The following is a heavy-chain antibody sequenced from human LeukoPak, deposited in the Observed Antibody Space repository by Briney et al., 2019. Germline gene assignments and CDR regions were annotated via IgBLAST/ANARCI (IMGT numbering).Heavy chain of an antibody. J-gene: IGHJ4*02. CDR1: GFTFSSYE. V-gene: IGHV3-48*03. D-gene: IGHD3-22*01. CDR3: ARESDSSGFDY. CDR2: ISSSGSTI. Sequence: PGGSLRLSCAASGFTFSSYEMNWVRQAPGKGLEWVSYISSSGSTIYYADSVKGRFTISRDNAKNSLYLQMNSLRAEDTAVYYCARESDSSGFDYSRQGTLVTVSS.